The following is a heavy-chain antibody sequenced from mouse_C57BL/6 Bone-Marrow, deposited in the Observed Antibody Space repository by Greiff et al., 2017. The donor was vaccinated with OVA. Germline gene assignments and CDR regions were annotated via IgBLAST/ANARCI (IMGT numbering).Heavy chain of an antibody. V-gene: IGHV1-26*01. D-gene: IGHD2-14*01. J-gene: IGHJ2*01. Sequence: EVQLQQSGPELVKPGASVKISCKASGYTFTDYYMNWVKQSHGKSLEWIGDINPNNGGTSYNQKFKGKATWTVDKSSSTAYMELRSLTSEDSAVYYCASGGGNLGYWGQGTTLTVSS. CDR2: INPNNGGT. CDR1: GYTFTDYY. CDR3: ASGGGNLGY.